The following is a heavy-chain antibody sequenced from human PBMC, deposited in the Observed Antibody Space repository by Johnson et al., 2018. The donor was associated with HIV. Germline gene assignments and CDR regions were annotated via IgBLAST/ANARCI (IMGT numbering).Heavy chain of an antibody. Sequence: QVQLVESGGGVVQPGRSLRLSCAASGFTFSSYAMHWVRQAPGKGLEWVAVISYDGSNKYYADSVKGRFTISRDNSKNTLYLQMKSLRAEDTAVYYCARGSPYYNFWSGYVDAFDIWGQGTMVTGSS. CDR2: ISYDGSNK. D-gene: IGHD3-3*01. CDR3: ARGSPYYNFWSGYVDAFDI. CDR1: GFTFSSYA. V-gene: IGHV3-30-3*01. J-gene: IGHJ3*02.